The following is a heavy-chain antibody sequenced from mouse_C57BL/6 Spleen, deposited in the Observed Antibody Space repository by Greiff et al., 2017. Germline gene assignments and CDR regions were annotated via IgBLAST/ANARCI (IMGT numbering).Heavy chain of an antibody. CDR2: IYPGDGDT. CDR1: GYAFSSSW. CDR3: ARDYYGSSPFDY. Sequence: VQLQQSGPKLVKPGASVKISCKASGYAFSSSWMNWVKQRPGKGLEWIGRIYPGDGDTNYNGKFKGKATLTADKSSSTAYMQISSLTSEDSAVYFCARDYYGSSPFDYWGQGTTLTVSS. D-gene: IGHD1-1*01. V-gene: IGHV1-82*01. J-gene: IGHJ2*01.